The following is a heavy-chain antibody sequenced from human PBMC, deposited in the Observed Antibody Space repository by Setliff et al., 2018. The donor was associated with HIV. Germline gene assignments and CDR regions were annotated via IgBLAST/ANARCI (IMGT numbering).Heavy chain of an antibody. D-gene: IGHD6-13*01. V-gene: IGHV4-39*07. CDR3: ARERAALHYFDY. CDR2: IFYSGST. Sequence: SETLSLTCTVSGGSISSSSYYWGWIRQPPGKGLEWIGSIFYSGSTYYNPSLKSRVTISVHTSKNQFSLKVSSVAAADTAVYYCARERAALHYFDYWGQGTPVTVSS. CDR1: GGSISSSSYY. J-gene: IGHJ4*02.